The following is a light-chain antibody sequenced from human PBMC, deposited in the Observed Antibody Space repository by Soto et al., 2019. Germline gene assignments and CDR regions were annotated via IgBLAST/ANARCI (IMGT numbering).Light chain of an antibody. CDR3: QQYNNWPPIT. J-gene: IGKJ5*01. CDR1: QSVSSS. Sequence: EIVMTQSPATLSVSPGERATLSFMASQSVSSSVAWSPHTPGQAPRLLISGASTRPTGIPARFSGSGSGKEFTLTISRLQSEDFAVYYCQQYNNWPPITSGQGTRLEIK. CDR2: GAS. V-gene: IGKV3-15*01.